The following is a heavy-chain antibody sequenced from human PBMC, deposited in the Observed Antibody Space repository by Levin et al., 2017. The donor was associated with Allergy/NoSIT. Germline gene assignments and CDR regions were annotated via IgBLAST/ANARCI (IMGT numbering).Heavy chain of an antibody. CDR3: AREPGTIAAAGRGGLNYFDY. D-gene: IGHD6-13*01. J-gene: IGHJ4*02. CDR2: IYYSGST. Sequence: PSETLSLTCTVSGGSISSYYWSWIRQPPGKGLEWIGYIYYSGSTNYNPSLKSRVTISVDTSKNQFSLKLSSVTAADTAVYYCAREPGTIAAAGRGGLNYFDYWGQGTLVTVSS. CDR1: GGSISSYY. V-gene: IGHV4-59*01.